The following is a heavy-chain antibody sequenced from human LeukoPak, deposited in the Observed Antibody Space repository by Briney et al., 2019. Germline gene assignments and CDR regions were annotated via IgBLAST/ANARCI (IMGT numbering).Heavy chain of an antibody. CDR2: ISSSGSTK. CDR1: GFTFSSYE. Sequence: PGGSLRLSCAASGFTFSSYEMNWVRQAPGKGLEWVSYISSSGSTKNYADSVKGRFTISRDSAKNSLYLHMNSLRVEDTAAYYCARSLYCSSTSCSYGMDVWGHGTTVTVSS. D-gene: IGHD2-2*01. CDR3: ARSLYCSSTSCSYGMDV. J-gene: IGHJ6*02. V-gene: IGHV3-48*03.